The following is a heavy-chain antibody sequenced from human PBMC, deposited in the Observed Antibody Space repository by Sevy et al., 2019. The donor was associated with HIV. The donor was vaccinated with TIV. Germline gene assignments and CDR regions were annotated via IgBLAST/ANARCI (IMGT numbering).Heavy chain of an antibody. Sequence: LSLTCAASGFIFSNYPMSWVCHSPGKGLEWVSDISAGGTTTYYADSVEGRFTISRDNSKNTVSLQMNSLGAEDTAIYYCAKRYCSTITCYDDDFWNPYYFYGLDVWGQGISVTVSS. J-gene: IGHJ6*02. D-gene: IGHD2-2*01. CDR2: ISAGGTTT. V-gene: IGHV3-23*01. CDR1: GFIFSNYP. CDR3: AKRYCSTITCYDDDFWNPYYFYGLDV.